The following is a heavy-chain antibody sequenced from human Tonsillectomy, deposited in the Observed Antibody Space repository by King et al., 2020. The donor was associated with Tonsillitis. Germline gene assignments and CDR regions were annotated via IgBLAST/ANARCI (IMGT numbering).Heavy chain of an antibody. V-gene: IGHV4-38-2*01. CDR2: IFHSGNT. J-gene: IGHJ4*02. D-gene: IGHD2-21*02. CDR3: ASPLAYCGGDCSFPFDY. CDR1: GYSISSGYY. Sequence: QLQESGPGLVKPSETLSLTCGVSGYSISSGYYWAWIRQPPGKGLEWIGCIFHSGNTNYNPSLKSRVTISVATSKNQFSLKLRSVTAADTAVYYCASPLAYCGGDCSFPFDYWGQGTLVTVSS.